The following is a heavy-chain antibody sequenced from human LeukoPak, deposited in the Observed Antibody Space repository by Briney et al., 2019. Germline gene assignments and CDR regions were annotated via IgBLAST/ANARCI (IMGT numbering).Heavy chain of an antibody. V-gene: IGHV3-66*01. D-gene: IGHD3-16*01. Sequence: GGSLRLSCAASGFTFSSYAMSWVRQAPGKGLEWVSVIYSGGSTYYADSVKGRFTISRDNSKNTLYLQMNSLRAEDTAVYYCAGSMITFPLDPWGQGTLVTVSS. CDR1: GFTFSSYA. CDR2: IYSGGST. CDR3: AGSMITFPLDP. J-gene: IGHJ5*02.